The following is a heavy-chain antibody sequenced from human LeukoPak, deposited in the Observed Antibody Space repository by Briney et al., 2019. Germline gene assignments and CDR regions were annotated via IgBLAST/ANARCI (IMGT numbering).Heavy chain of an antibody. V-gene: IGHV1-18*01. Sequence: ASVKVSCKAAGYSFTSYGISWVRQAPGQGLEWMGWISAYNGNTKYAQKLQGRVTMTRNTSISTAYMELSSLRSEDTAVYYCARAFCSGGTCSSDPWGQGTLVTVSS. CDR3: ARAFCSGGTCSSDP. CDR1: GYSFTSYG. D-gene: IGHD2-15*01. J-gene: IGHJ5*02. CDR2: ISAYNGNT.